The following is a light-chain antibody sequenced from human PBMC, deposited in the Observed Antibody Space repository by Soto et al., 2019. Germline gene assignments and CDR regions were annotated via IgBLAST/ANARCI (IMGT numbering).Light chain of an antibody. J-gene: IGLJ2*01. CDR2: AND. CDR3: SSYRNSRTVV. Sequence: QPVLTQPPSVSGAPGQRLTISCAGTSSNIGAGFDVHWYQQLPGTAPKLLIYANDDRPSGVPDRFSGSTSGTSASLAITGLQAEDAADYYCSSYRNSRTVVFGGGTKLTVL. CDR1: SSNIGAGFD. V-gene: IGLV1-40*01.